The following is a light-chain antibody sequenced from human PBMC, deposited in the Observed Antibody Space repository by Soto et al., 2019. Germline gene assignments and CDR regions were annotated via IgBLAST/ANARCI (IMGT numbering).Light chain of an antibody. V-gene: IGKV1-17*03. J-gene: IGKJ1*01. Sequence: DTQMTQSPSAVSASVGDRVTITCRASQGISNDLAWFQQKPGKVPKRLIFAASILQYGVPSRFSGSGSGTEFTLTITGLQAEDFATYFCLQHNTYPWTFGQGTRVDVK. CDR2: AAS. CDR3: LQHNTYPWT. CDR1: QGISND.